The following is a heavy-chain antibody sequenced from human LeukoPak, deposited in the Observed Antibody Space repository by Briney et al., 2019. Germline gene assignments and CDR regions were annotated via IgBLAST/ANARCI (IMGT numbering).Heavy chain of an antibody. D-gene: IGHD4-17*01. CDR1: GFTFSSYS. J-gene: IGHJ4*02. V-gene: IGHV3-21*01. Sequence: GASVKVSCKASGFTFSSYSMNWVRQAPGQGLEWVSSISSSSSYIYYADSVEGRFTISRDNAKNSLYLQMNSLRAEDTAVYYCARVKYGDYPYYFDYWGQGTLVTVSS. CDR3: ARVKYGDYPYYFDY. CDR2: ISSSSSYI.